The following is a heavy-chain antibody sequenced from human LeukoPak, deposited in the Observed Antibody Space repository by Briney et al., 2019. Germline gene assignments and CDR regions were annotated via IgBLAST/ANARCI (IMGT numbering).Heavy chain of an antibody. CDR3: ARNLGYCSGGSCRGFDY. V-gene: IGHV4-59*01. CDR2: IYYSGST. J-gene: IGHJ4*02. D-gene: IGHD2-15*01. CDR1: GGSLSRYY. Sequence: SETLSLTCTVSGGSLSRYYWSWIRQPPGKGLEWIGYIYYSGSTNYNPSLKSRVTISVDTSKNQFSLKLSSVTAADTAVYYCARNLGYCSGGSCRGFDYWGQGTLVTVSS.